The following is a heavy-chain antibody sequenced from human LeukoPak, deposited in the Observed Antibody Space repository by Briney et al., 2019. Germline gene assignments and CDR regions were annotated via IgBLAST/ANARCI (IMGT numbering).Heavy chain of an antibody. D-gene: IGHD3-10*01. CDR1: GFTFSRYA. V-gene: IGHV3-64D*06. J-gene: IGHJ4*02. CDR2: ISSNGGST. CDR3: VKDSSSGSYFDY. Sequence: PGGSLRLSCSASGFTFSRYAMHWVRQAPGKGLAYVSAISSNGGSTYYADSVTGRFTISRDNSRNTLHLQMSSLRVEDTAVYYCVKDSSSGSYFDYWGQGTLVTVSS.